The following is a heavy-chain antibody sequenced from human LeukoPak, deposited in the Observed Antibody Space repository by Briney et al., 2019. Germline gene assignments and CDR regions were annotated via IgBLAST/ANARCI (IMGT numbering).Heavy chain of an antibody. V-gene: IGHV4-4*07. CDR2: IYTSGST. CDR3: ARDYHDSVFQH. CDR1: GGSVSSYY. J-gene: IGHJ1*01. Sequence: SETLSLTCTVSGGSVSSYYWSWIRQPAGKGLEWIGRIYTSGSTKYNPSLKSRVTMSVDTSKNQFSLSLSSVAAADTAVYYCARDYHDSVFQHWGQGTLVTVSS. D-gene: IGHD2-15*01.